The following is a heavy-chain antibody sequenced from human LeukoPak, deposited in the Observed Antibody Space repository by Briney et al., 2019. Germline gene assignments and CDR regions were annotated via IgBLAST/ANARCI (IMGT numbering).Heavy chain of an antibody. J-gene: IGHJ4*02. V-gene: IGHV3-23*01. CDR2: ISNSGGST. D-gene: IGHD3-3*01. CDR1: GITLSNYG. CDR3: AKRGVVIRVIIVGFHKQAYYFDS. Sequence: GGSLRLSCAVSGITLSNYGMSWVRQAPGKGLEWVSGISNSGGSTNNADYVKGRFTISRNNAKNTLYLQMNSLRAEDTAVYFCAKRGVVIRVIIVGFHKQAYYFDSWGQGALVTVSS.